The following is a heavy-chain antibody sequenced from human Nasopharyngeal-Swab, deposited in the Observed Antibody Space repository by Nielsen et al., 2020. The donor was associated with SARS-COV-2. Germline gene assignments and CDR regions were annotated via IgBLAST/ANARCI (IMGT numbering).Heavy chain of an antibody. J-gene: IGHJ5*02. Sequence: SVKVSCKASGGTFSSYAIRCVRQSPGQGLEWMGGIIPIFVTANYAQKFQGRVTITADKSTRTAYMELSSLRSEDTAVYYCARESMVRGLVVGFDPWGQGSLVTVSS. CDR1: GGTFSSYA. V-gene: IGHV1-69*06. D-gene: IGHD3-10*01. CDR3: ARESMVRGLVVGFDP. CDR2: IIPIFVTA.